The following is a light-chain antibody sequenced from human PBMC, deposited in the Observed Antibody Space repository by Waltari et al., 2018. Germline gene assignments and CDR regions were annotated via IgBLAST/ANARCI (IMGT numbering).Light chain of an antibody. CDR1: QSVSSY. V-gene: IGKV3-11*01. Sequence: EMVLTQSPATLCLSPGERDTLSCRASQSVSSYLAWYRQKPGQAPRLLIYDTSNRATGIPARFSGSGSGTDFTLTISSLEPEDFAVYYCHQRSSWPLTFGGGTKVEIK. CDR3: HQRSSWPLT. CDR2: DTS. J-gene: IGKJ4*01.